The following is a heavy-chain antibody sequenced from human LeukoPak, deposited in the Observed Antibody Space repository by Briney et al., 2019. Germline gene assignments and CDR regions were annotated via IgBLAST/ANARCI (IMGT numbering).Heavy chain of an antibody. CDR2: ISGSGGST. Sequence: GGSLRLSCAASGFTFSTSTMNWVRQAPGKGLEWVSAISGSGGSTYYADSVKGRFTISRDNSKNTLYLQMNSLRAEDTAVYYCAKDQKYYGSGSYYSWGQGTLVTVSS. CDR1: GFTFSTST. CDR3: AKDQKYYGSGSYYS. V-gene: IGHV3-23*01. J-gene: IGHJ4*02. D-gene: IGHD3-10*01.